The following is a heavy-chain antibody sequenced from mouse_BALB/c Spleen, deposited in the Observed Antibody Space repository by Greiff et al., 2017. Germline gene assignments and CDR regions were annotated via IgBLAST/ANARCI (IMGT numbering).Heavy chain of an antibody. D-gene: IGHD2-3*01. CDR2: INSNGGST. CDR3: ARDAGYYYFDY. Sequence: DVQLVESGGGLVQPGGSLKLSCAASGFTFSSYGMSWVRQTPDKRLELVATINSNGGSTYYPDSVKGRFTISRDNAKNTLYLQMSSLKSEDTAMYYCARDAGYYYFDYWGQGATLTVSS. V-gene: IGHV5-6-3*01. CDR1: GFTFSSYG. J-gene: IGHJ2*01.